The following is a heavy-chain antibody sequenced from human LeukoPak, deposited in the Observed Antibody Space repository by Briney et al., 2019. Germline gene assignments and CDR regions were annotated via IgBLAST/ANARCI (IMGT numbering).Heavy chain of an antibody. J-gene: IGHJ3*02. D-gene: IGHD2/OR15-2a*01. CDR3: ARDGGIYGPEADAFDI. CDR1: GCSISSGGYY. V-gene: IGHV4-31*03. Sequence: SETLSLTCTVSGCSISSGGYYWSWIRQHPGKGLEWIGCIYYSGSTYYNPSLKSRVTISVDTSKNQFALKLSSVTAADTAVYYCARDGGIYGPEADAFDIWGQGTMVTVSS. CDR2: IYYSGST.